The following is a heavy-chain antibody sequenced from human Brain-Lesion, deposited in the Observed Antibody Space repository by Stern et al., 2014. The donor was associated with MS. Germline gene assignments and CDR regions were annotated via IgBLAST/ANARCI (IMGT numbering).Heavy chain of an antibody. CDR1: GNTFTNRY. CDR2: ITPFPGNT. J-gene: IGHJ4*02. Sequence: VPLVESGAEVKKTGSSVKVSCQASGNTFTNRYLHWVRQAPGQALEWMGWITPFPGNTNYAQHFQDRVNITTDRPTRQAYMDLSSLRSDDTAIYFCAEGGSYGFVYWGQGTLVTVSS. V-gene: IGHV1-45*02. CDR3: AEGGSYGFVY. D-gene: IGHD4-17*01.